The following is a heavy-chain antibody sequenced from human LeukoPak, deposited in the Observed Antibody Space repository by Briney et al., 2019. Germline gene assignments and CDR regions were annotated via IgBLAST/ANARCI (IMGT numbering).Heavy chain of an antibody. J-gene: IGHJ2*01. V-gene: IGHV3-53*01. CDR2: LYSGSDT. CDR1: GFTVSTNY. CDR3: ARVGDHFHWFLDL. Sequence: AGGSLTLSCAASGFTVSTNYTNWVRQAPGKGLEWVSILYSGSDTYYADSVKGRFTISRDNSRNILFLHMNSLKAEDTAIYYCARVGDHFHWFLDLWGRGTLVAVSS. D-gene: IGHD2-21*01.